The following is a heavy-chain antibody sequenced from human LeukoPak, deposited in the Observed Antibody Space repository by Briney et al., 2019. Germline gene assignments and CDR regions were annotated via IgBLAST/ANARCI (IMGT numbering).Heavy chain of an antibody. CDR2: IKSKADGETT. CDR1: GFTFSNYW. J-gene: IGHJ4*02. CDR3: TTDRGLTMIRGVFVS. V-gene: IGHV3-15*01. Sequence: GGSLRLSCAASGFTFSNYWMHWVRQAPGKGLEWVGRIKSKADGETTDYAAPVEGRFFMSRDDSKATLFLLMNYLETEDTAVYYCTTDRGLTMIRGVFVSWGQGTLVTVSS. D-gene: IGHD3-10*01.